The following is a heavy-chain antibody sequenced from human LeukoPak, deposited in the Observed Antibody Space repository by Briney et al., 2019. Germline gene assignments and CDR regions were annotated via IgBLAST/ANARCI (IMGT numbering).Heavy chain of an antibody. J-gene: IGHJ4*02. CDR3: AKDYGDFGDSSSYLDH. D-gene: IGHD4-17*01. CDR1: GFSFSSFG. CDR2: IRDDGSRK. Sequence: GGSLRLSCAATGFSFSSFGMHWDRQAPGTGLARVTSIRDDGSRKHYTDSVKGRFTISRDNSKNTLYLQMNSLRDEDTAVYYCAKDYGDFGDSSSYLDHWGQGTLVTVSS. V-gene: IGHV3-30*02.